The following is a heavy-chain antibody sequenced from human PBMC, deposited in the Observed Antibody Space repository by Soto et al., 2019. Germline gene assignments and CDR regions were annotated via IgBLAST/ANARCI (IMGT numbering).Heavy chain of an antibody. CDR1: GGSVSGHY. J-gene: IGHJ6*02. CDR3: ARDRGYQVVSWSSYYYDLDV. D-gene: IGHD2-15*01. CDR2: INHSGST. Sequence: QVQLQQWGAGLLKPSETLSLNCTVQGGSVSGHYWSWIRQSPGKGLEWIGEINHSGSTNYNPSLKSRVTISVDTSRNQFSLKVRSVTAADTAVYYGARDRGYQVVSWSSYYYDLDVWGQGATVTVSS. V-gene: IGHV4-34*01.